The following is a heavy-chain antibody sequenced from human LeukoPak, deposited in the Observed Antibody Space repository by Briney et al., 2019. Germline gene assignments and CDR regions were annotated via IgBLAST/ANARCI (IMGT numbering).Heavy chain of an antibody. D-gene: IGHD5-18*01. CDR3: ARVGYSYGYADRAFDI. Sequence: SETLSLTCTVSGGSISSYYWSWILQPPGKGLEWIGYIYYSGSTNYNPSLKSRVTISVDTSKNQFSLKLSSVTAADTAVYYCARVGYSYGYADRAFDIWGQGTMVTVSS. CDR2: IYYSGST. V-gene: IGHV4-59*01. CDR1: GGSISSYY. J-gene: IGHJ3*02.